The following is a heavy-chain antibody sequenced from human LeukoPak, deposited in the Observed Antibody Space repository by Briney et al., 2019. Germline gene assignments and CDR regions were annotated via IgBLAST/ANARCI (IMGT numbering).Heavy chain of an antibody. D-gene: IGHD4-17*01. J-gene: IGHJ4*02. CDR2: ISYDGSNK. V-gene: IGHV3-30-3*01. CDR3: AGGSDYGDPYPNDY. Sequence: PGGSLRLSCAASGFTFSSYAMHWVRQAPGKGLEWVAVISYDGSNKYYADSVKGRFTISRDNSKNTLYLQMNSLRAEDTAVYYCAGGSDYGDPYPNDYWGQGALVTVSS. CDR1: GFTFSSYA.